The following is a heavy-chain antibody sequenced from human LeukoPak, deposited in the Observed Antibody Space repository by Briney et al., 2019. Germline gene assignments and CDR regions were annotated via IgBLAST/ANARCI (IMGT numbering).Heavy chain of an antibody. CDR2: VYNSGNT. J-gene: IGHJ4*02. Sequence: GSLRLSCAASGFTFSTYSMNWIRQPPGKGLEWIGSVYNSGNTYYNPSLSSRVSISVDTSKSQLSLSLSSVTAADTGVYFCAGARLLHPYAYWGQGSLVAVAS. V-gene: IGHV4-39*07. D-gene: IGHD2-2*01. CDR3: AGARLLHPYAY. CDR1: GFTFSTYS.